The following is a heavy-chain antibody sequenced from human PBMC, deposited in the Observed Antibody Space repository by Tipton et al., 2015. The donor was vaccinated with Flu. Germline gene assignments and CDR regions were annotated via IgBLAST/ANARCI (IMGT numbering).Heavy chain of an antibody. CDR2: MYNSGST. V-gene: IGHV4-39*07. Sequence: LSCTVSGGSISSSTYYWGWIRQPPGKGLEWIGSMYNSGSTYYNTSLKSRVTISVDTSKNQFSLKLSSVTAADTAVYYCARENRDIVLVVYASNWFDPWGQGTLVTVSS. CDR1: GGSISSSTYY. J-gene: IGHJ5*02. D-gene: IGHD2-8*02. CDR3: ARENRDIVLVVYASNWFDP.